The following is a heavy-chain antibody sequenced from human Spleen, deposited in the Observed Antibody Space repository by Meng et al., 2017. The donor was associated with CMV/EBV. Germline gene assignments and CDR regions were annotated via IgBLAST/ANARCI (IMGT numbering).Heavy chain of an antibody. J-gene: IGHJ6*02. D-gene: IGHD3-22*01. CDR3: AREKMLVRLKTYYNLFAMDV. Sequence: AGWNWIRQYPSRGLEWLGKTYYRSKWYTDYAVSLKSRITINSDTSRNQFSLHLNSVTPEDTAVYYCAREKMLVRLKTYYNLFAMDVWGQGTTVTVSS. CDR1: AG. CDR2: TYYRSKWYT. V-gene: IGHV6-1*01.